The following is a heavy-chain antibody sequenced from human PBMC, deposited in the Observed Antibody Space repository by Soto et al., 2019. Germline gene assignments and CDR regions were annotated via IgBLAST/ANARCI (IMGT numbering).Heavy chain of an antibody. J-gene: IGHJ6*02. CDR2: ISYDGSNK. CDR1: GFTFSSYA. D-gene: IGHD6-13*01. CDR3: ARDGVGFGAAAYYYYGMDV. V-gene: IGHV3-30-3*01. Sequence: PGGSLRLSCAASGFTFSSYAMHWVRQAPGKGLEWVAVISYDGSNKYYADSVKGRFTISRDNSKNTLYLQMNSLRAEDTAVYYCARDGVGFGAAAYYYYGMDVWGQGTTVTVSS.